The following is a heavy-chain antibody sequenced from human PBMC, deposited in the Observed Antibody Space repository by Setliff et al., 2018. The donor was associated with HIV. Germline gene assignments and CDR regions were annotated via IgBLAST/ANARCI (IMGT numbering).Heavy chain of an antibody. CDR1: GFTFSSYW. CDR2: MNSDGSRT. J-gene: IGHJ3*02. V-gene: IGHV3-74*03. D-gene: IGHD6-19*01. CDR3: ARPMEIGRHPVAGQRDAFDI. Sequence: GGSLRLSCAASGFTFSSYWMHWVRQVPGKGLVWVSSMNSDGSRTTYADSVKGRFTISRDNAKKMLYVQMNSLRAEDTAVYYCARPMEIGRHPVAGQRDAFDIWGQGTMVTVSS.